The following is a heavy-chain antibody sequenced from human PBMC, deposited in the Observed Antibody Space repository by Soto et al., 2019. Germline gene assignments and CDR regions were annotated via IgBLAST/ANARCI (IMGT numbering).Heavy chain of an antibody. CDR2: ISGGGDIT. D-gene: IGHD3-10*01. CDR3: AKGRGGSGSLTPRVDF. Sequence: EVQLLESGGGLVQPGGSLRLSCAASGFTFNNYAMTWVRQALGKGLEWVSAISGGGDITSYADSVKGRFTVSRDGSKNTLYLQMSSLRAEDTALYYCAKGRGGSGSLTPRVDFWGQGTLVTVSS. V-gene: IGHV3-23*01. J-gene: IGHJ4*02. CDR1: GFTFNNYA.